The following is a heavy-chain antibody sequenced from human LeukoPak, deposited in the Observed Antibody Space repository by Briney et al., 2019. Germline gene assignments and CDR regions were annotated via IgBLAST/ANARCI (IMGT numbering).Heavy chain of an antibody. CDR3: ARERGYCSSTSCPLFDY. V-gene: IGHV4-59*01. CDR2: IYYSGST. CDR1: GGSISSYY. J-gene: IGHJ4*02. Sequence: SETLSLTCTVSGGSISSYYWSWIRQPPGKGLAWIGYIYYSGSTNYNPSLKSRVTISVDTSKNQFSLKLSSVTAADTAVYYCARERGYCSSTSCPLFDYWGQGTLVTVSS. D-gene: IGHD2-2*01.